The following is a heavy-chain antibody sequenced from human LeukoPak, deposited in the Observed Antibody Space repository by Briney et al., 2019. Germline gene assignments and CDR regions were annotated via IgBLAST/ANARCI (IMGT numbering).Heavy chain of an antibody. CDR3: ARDTGDPAMVLYYYYYYMDV. D-gene: IGHD5-18*01. CDR1: GFTFSSYS. CDR2: ISSSSSYI. V-gene: IGHV3-21*01. J-gene: IGHJ6*03. Sequence: GGSLRLSCAASGFTFSSYSMNWVRQAPGKGLEWVSSISSSSSYIYYADSVKGRFTISRDNAKNSLYLQMNSLRAEDTAVYYCARDTGDPAMVLYYYYYYMDVWGKGTTVTVSS.